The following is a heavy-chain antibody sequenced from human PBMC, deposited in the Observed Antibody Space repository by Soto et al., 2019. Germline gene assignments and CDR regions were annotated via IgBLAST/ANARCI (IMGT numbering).Heavy chain of an antibody. Sequence: QVQLVESGGGVVQPGRSLRLSCAASGFTFSSYGMHWVRQAPGKGLEWVAVISYDGSNKYYADSVKGRFTISRDNSKNPLYLQMNRLRAEDTAVYYCAKPAVAGIRNWFDPWGQGTLVTVSS. J-gene: IGHJ5*02. CDR2: ISYDGSNK. CDR3: AKPAVAGIRNWFDP. CDR1: GFTFSSYG. D-gene: IGHD6-19*01. V-gene: IGHV3-30*18.